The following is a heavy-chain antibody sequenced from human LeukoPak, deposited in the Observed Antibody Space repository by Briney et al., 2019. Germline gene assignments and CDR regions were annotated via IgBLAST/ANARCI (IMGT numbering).Heavy chain of an antibody. J-gene: IGHJ4*02. V-gene: IGHV4-59*01. CDR1: GGYISSYY. D-gene: IGHD6-13*01. CDR3: ARASTTIAAAGGYLYYFDY. Sequence: SETLSLTCTVSGGYISSYYWSWIRQPPGKGLEWIGYIYYSGSTNYNPSLKSRVTISVDTSKNQFSLKLSSVTAADTAVYYCARASTTIAAAGGYLYYFDYWGQGTLVTVSS. CDR2: IYYSGST.